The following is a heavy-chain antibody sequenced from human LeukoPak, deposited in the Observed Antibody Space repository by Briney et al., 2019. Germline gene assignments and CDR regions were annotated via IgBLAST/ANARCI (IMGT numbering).Heavy chain of an antibody. V-gene: IGHV3-74*01. CDR3: AKGGLLRGSLTGTTD. Sequence: GGSLRLSCAASGFTFSSYWMHWVRQAPGKGLVWVSRINSDGSSTSYADSVKGRFTISRDNSKNTLYLQMNSLRAEDTAVYYCAKGGLLRGSLTGTTDWGQGTLVTVSS. J-gene: IGHJ4*02. CDR2: INSDGSST. CDR1: GFTFSSYW. D-gene: IGHD1-20*01.